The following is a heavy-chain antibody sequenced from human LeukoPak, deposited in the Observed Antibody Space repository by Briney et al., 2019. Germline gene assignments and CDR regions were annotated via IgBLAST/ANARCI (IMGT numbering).Heavy chain of an antibody. CDR3: AKSLGLWGSYYDS. J-gene: IGHJ4*02. V-gene: IGHV3-23*01. CDR1: GFTFSTYA. CDR2: ISGSGGSA. D-gene: IGHD3-16*01. Sequence: PGGSLRLSCAASGFTFSTYAMSWVRQAPGKELEWVSAISGSGGSAYYADSVKGRFTISRDSSKNTLYLQMNSLRAEDTALYYCAKSLGLWGSYYDSWGQGTLVTVSS.